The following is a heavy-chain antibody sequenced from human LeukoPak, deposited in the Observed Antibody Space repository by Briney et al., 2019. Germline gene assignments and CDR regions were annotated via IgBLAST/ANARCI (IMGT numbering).Heavy chain of an antibody. CDR1: GFPFSSYG. CDR2: ISYDGSNK. CDR3: AKSSTHTAMAVLDY. Sequence: GGSLRLSCAASGFPFSSYGMHWVRQAPGKGLEWVAVISYDGSNKYYADSVKGRFTISRDNSKNTLYLQVNSLGAEDTAFYYCAKSSTHTAMAVLDYWGQGTLVTVSS. V-gene: IGHV3-30*18. D-gene: IGHD5-18*01. J-gene: IGHJ4*02.